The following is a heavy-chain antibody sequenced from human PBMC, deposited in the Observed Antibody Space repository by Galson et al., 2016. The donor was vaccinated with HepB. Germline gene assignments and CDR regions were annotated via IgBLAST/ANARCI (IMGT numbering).Heavy chain of an antibody. D-gene: IGHD1-1*01. Sequence: SLRLSCAASGFTFRSYAMHWVRQAPGKGLEWVAVIWYDGSVKYYAASVKGRFTISRDNSKNTHYLEWNRLRADDTAVYYGTGERAPGEGRNDVDYWGQGTLVTVSS. J-gene: IGHJ4*02. CDR1: GFTFRSYA. CDR2: IWYDGSVK. CDR3: TGERAPGEGRNDVDY. V-gene: IGHV3-33*01.